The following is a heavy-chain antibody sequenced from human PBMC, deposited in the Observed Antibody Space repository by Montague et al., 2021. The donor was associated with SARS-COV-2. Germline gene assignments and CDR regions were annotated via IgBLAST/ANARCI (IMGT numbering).Heavy chain of an antibody. V-gene: IGHV3-48*03. J-gene: IGHJ1*01. D-gene: IGHD3-22*01. Sequence: SLRLSCAASGFTISSYEMNWVRQAPGKGLEWVSYISSSGSTIYYADSVKGRFTISRDNAKNSLYLQMNSLRAEDTAVYYCASLNYYDSSGYYSGGTPDEYFQHWGQGTLVTVSS. CDR1: GFTISSYE. CDR2: ISSSGSTI. CDR3: ASLNYYDSSGYYSGGTPDEYFQH.